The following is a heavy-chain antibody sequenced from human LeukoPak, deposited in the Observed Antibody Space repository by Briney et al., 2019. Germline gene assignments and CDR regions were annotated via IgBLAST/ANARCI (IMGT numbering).Heavy chain of an antibody. V-gene: IGHV3-23*01. J-gene: IGHJ3*02. Sequence: GGSLRLSCAASGFTFSGSAMSWVRQAPGKGLEWVSAISNNGGCTYYADSVQGRFTISRDNSKSTLCLQMNSLRAEDTAVYYCAKVGRYSSSWYRRGDALDIWGQGTMVTVSS. CDR1: GFTFSGSA. CDR3: AKVGRYSSSWYRRGDALDI. D-gene: IGHD6-13*01. CDR2: ISNNGGCT.